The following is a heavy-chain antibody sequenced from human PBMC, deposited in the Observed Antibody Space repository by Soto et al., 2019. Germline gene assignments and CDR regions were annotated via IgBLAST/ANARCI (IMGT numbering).Heavy chain of an antibody. D-gene: IGHD4-17*01. J-gene: IGHJ4*02. CDR2: IIPILGIA. CDR3: ATGRDYGDPKAGIDY. Sequence: QVQLVQSGAEVKKPGSSVKVSCKASGGTFSSYTISWVRQAPGQGLEWMGRIIPILGIANYAQKFQGRVTITADKSTSTAYMELSSLRSEDTAVYYCATGRDYGDPKAGIDYWGQGTLVTVSS. CDR1: GGTFSSYT. V-gene: IGHV1-69*02.